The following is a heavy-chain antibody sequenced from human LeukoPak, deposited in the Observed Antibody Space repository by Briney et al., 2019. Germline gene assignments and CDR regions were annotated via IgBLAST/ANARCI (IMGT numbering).Heavy chain of an antibody. J-gene: IGHJ4*02. V-gene: IGHV3-23*01. D-gene: IGHD3-22*01. CDR3: AKDLLPLPDNY. Sequence: GGSLRLSCAASGFTFRSYAMSWVRQAPGKGLEWVSAISGSGGSTYYADSVKGRFTISRDNSKNTLYLQMNSLRAEDTAVYYCAKDLLPLPDNYWGQGTLVTVSS. CDR2: ISGSGGST. CDR1: GFTFRSYA.